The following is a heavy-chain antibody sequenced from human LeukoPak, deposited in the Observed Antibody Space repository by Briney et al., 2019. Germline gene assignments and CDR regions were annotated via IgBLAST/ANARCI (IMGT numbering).Heavy chain of an antibody. Sequence: ASVKVSCKASGYTLTTYDINWVRQAPGQGLEWMGWINPNSGGTNYAQKFQGRVTMTRDTSITTAYMELSRLTSDDTAVYYCARDHYYTSGSPSFDYWGQGTLVTVSS. V-gene: IGHV1-2*02. CDR2: INPNSGGT. D-gene: IGHD3-10*01. CDR1: GYTLTTYD. J-gene: IGHJ4*02. CDR3: ARDHYYTSGSPSFDY.